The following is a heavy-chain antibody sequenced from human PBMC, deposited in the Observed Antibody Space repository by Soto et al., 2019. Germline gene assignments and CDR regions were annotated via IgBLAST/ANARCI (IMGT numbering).Heavy chain of an antibody. CDR2: IWYDGSNK. J-gene: IGHJ4*02. V-gene: IGHV3-33*01. CDR1: GFTFSSYG. D-gene: IGHD2-21*01. Sequence: GGSLRLSCAASGFTFSSYGMHWVRQAPGKGLEWVAVIWYDGSNKYYADSVKGRFTISRDNSKNTLYLQMNSLRAEDTAVYYCARDSGDGYNYWFDYWGQGTLVTVSS. CDR3: ARDSGDGYNYWFDY.